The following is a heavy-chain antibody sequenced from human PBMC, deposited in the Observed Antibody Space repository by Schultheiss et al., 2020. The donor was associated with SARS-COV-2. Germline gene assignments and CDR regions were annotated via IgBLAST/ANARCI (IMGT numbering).Heavy chain of an antibody. CDR2: IYYSGST. CDR1: GYSISSGYY. D-gene: IGHD1-26*01. Sequence: SETLSLTCTVSGYSISSGYYWSWIRQPAGKGLEWIGYIYYSGSTNYNPSLKSRVTISVDTSKNQFSLKLAPVTAEDTAVYYCAKGGATPFDYWGQGTLVTVSS. CDR3: AKGGATPFDY. V-gene: IGHV4-61*10. J-gene: IGHJ4*02.